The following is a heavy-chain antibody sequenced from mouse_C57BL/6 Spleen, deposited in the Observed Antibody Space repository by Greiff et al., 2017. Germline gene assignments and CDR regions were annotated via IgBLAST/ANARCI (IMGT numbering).Heavy chain of an antibody. V-gene: IGHV1-76*01. CDR3: ARYGCYFDY. CDR2: IYPGSGNT. CDR1: GYTFTDYY. J-gene: IGHJ2*01. Sequence: QVQLQQSGAELVRPGASVKLSCKASGYTFTDYYINWVKQRPGQGLEWIARIYPGSGNTYYNEKFKGKATLTAEKSSSTAYMQLSSLTSEDSAVYFCARYGCYFDYWGQGTTLTVSS. D-gene: IGHD1-1*01.